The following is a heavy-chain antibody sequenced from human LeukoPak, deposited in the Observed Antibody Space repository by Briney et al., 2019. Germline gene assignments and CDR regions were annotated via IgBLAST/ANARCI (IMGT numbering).Heavy chain of an antibody. D-gene: IGHD6-13*01. CDR3: AKDGSSWYWYFDL. V-gene: IGHV3-30*02. Sequence: GGSLRLSCAAFGFTFSSYGMHWVRQAPGKGLEWVAFIRYDGSNKYYADSVKGRFTISRDNSKNTLYLQMNSLRAEDTAVYYCAKDGSSWYWYFDLWGRGTLVTVSS. CDR1: GFTFSSYG. CDR2: IRYDGSNK. J-gene: IGHJ2*01.